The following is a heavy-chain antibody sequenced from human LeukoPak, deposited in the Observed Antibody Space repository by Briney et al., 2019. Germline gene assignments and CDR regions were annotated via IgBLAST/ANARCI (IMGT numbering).Heavy chain of an antibody. CDR3: ASRGYSYGYWFDP. J-gene: IGHJ5*02. Sequence: GGSLRLSCAASGSTVSSNYMSWVRQAPGKGLEWVSVIYSGGSTYYADSVKGRFTISRDNSKNTLYLQMNSLRAEDTAVYYCASRGYSYGYWFDPWGQGTLVTVSS. CDR2: IYSGGST. D-gene: IGHD5-18*01. CDR1: GSTVSSNY. V-gene: IGHV3-66*02.